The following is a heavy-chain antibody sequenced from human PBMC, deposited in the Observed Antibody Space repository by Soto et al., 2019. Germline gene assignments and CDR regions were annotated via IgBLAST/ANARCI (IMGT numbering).Heavy chain of an antibody. Sequence: GGSLRLSCAASGFTFSSYWMSWVRQAPGKGLEWVANIKQDGSEKYYVDSVKGRFTISRDNAKNSLYLQMNSLRAEDTAVYYCARDSTGYSSSWYLPIPPYFDYWGQGTLVTVSS. V-gene: IGHV3-7*01. J-gene: IGHJ4*02. CDR2: IKQDGSEK. CDR3: ARDSTGYSSSWYLPIPPYFDY. CDR1: GFTFSSYW. D-gene: IGHD6-13*01.